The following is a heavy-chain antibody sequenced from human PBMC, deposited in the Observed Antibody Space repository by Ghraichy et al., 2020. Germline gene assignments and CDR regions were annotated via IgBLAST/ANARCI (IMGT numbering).Heavy chain of an antibody. D-gene: IGHD2-2*01. Sequence: SQTLSLTCAVYGGSFSGYYWSWIRQPPGKGLEWIGEINHSGSTNYNPSLKSRVTISVDTSKNQFSLKLSSVTAADTAVYYCARGEKRYCSSTSCYGRRYWFDPWGQGTLVTVSS. CDR3: ARGEKRYCSSTSCYGRRYWFDP. V-gene: IGHV4-34*01. CDR2: INHSGST. J-gene: IGHJ5*02. CDR1: GGSFSGYY.